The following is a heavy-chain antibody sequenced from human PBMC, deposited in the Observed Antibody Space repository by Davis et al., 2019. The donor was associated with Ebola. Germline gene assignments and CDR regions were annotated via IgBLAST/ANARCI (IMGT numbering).Heavy chain of an antibody. CDR2: INHSGST. CDR3: ARLKIGGLYGMDV. Sequence: SETLSLTCAVYGGSFSGYYWSWIRQPPGKGLEWIGEINHSGSTNYNPSLKSRVTISVDTSKNQFSLKLGSVTAADTAVYYCARLKIGGLYGMDVWGQGTTVTVSS. J-gene: IGHJ6*02. CDR1: GGSFSGYY. D-gene: IGHD3-16*01. V-gene: IGHV4-34*01.